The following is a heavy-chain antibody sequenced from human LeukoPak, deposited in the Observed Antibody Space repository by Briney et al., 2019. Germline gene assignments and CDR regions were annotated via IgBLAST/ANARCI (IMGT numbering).Heavy chain of an antibody. CDR3: ARKNDYGDSYYMDV. CDR1: GGSISSGSYY. CDR2: IHNTGKT. Sequence: SQTLSLTCTVSGGSISSGSYYWGWIRQHPGKGLAWIGYIHNTGKTDYNPSLKSRIIISLDTSKNRFSLRLSSVTAADTALYYCARKNDYGDSYYMDVWGKGTTVTVSS. D-gene: IGHD4-17*01. J-gene: IGHJ6*03. V-gene: IGHV4-31*03.